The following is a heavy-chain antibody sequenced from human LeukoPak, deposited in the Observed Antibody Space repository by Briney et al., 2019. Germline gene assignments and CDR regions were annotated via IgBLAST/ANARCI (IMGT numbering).Heavy chain of an antibody. V-gene: IGHV3-49*04. CDR3: TRGYGEAIDY. CDR1: GFTFGDYA. J-gene: IGHJ4*02. CDR2: IRSKAYGGTT. D-gene: IGHD4-17*01. Sequence: GGSLRLSCTASGFTFGDYAMSWVRQAPGKGLEWVGFIRSKAYGGTTEYAASVKGRFTISRDDSKSIAYLQMNSLKTEDTAVYYCTRGYGEAIDYWGQGTLVTVSS.